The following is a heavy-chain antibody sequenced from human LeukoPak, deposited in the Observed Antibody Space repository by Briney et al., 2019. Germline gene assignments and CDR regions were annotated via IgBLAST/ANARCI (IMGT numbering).Heavy chain of an antibody. CDR2: INHSGST. Sequence: LETLSLTCAVYGGSFSGYYWSWIRQPPGKGLEWIGEINHSGSTNYNPSLKSRVTISVDTSKNQFSLKLSSVTAADTAVYYCASTTITMVRGITYYYYYGMDVWGQGTTVTVSS. CDR1: GGSFSGYY. V-gene: IGHV4-34*01. J-gene: IGHJ6*02. CDR3: ASTTITMVRGITYYYYYGMDV. D-gene: IGHD3-10*01.